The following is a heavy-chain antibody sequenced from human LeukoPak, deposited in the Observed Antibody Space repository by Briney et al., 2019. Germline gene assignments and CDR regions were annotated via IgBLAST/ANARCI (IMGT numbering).Heavy chain of an antibody. D-gene: IGHD3-22*01. CDR3: ASSPPTYYYDSSGYYPN. V-gene: IGHV4-59*01. Sequence: SETLSLTCTVSGGSISSYYWSWIRQPTGKGLEWIGYIYYSGYTNYNPSLKSRVTISVDTSKNQFSLKLSSVTAADTAAYYCASSPPTYYYDSSGYYPNWGQGTLVTVSS. CDR1: GGSISSYY. CDR2: IYYSGYT. J-gene: IGHJ4*02.